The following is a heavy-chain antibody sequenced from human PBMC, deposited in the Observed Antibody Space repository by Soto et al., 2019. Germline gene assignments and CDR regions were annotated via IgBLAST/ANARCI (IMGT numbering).Heavy chain of an antibody. J-gene: IGHJ3*01. Sequence: GGTLRLSCAASGFTFSNYGMHWVRQAPGKGLEWVAVIWYDGSNKYYADSVKGRFTISRDNSKNTRYLQMNSLRAEDTAVYYCAKGGVKAYDFWGRGTMVTVSS. CDR3: AKGGVKAYDF. CDR1: GFTFSNYG. D-gene: IGHD3-10*01. V-gene: IGHV3-33*08. CDR2: IWYDGSNK.